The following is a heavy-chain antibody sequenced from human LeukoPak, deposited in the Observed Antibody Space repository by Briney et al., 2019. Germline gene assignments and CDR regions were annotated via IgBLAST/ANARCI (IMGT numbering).Heavy chain of an antibody. J-gene: IGHJ4*02. V-gene: IGHV3-48*04. Sequence: GGSLRLSCAASGFTFSSYSMNWVRQAPGKGLEWVSYISSSSSTIYYADSVKGRFTISRDNAKNSLYLQMNSLRAEDTAVYYCARARRGTTSYYFDYWGQGTLVTVSS. CDR3: ARARRGTTSYYFDY. CDR1: GFTFSSYS. D-gene: IGHD1/OR15-1a*01. CDR2: ISSSSSTI.